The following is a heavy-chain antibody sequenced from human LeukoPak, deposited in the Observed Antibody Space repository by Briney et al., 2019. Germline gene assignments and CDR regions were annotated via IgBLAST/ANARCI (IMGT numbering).Heavy chain of an antibody. D-gene: IGHD2-2*01. Sequence: YYSGSTYYNPSLKSRVTISVDTSKNQFSLKLSSVTAADTAVYYCARGIVVVPAACDAFDIWGQGTMVTVSS. J-gene: IGHJ3*02. V-gene: IGHV4-39*01. CDR2: YYSGST. CDR3: ARGIVVVPAACDAFDI.